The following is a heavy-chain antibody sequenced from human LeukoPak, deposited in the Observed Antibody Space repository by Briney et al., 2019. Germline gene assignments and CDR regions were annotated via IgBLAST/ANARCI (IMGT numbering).Heavy chain of an antibody. CDR3: AKSPGTYYYDSSGYF. V-gene: IGHV3-30*02. CDR2: IRYDESNK. J-gene: IGHJ4*02. D-gene: IGHD3-22*01. CDR1: GFTFSSYG. Sequence: VGSLRLSCAASGFTFSSYGMHWVRQAPGKGLEWVAFIRYDESNKYYADSVKGRFTISRDDSKNTLYLQMNSLRAEDTAVYYCAKSPGTYYYDSSGYFWGQGTLVTVSS.